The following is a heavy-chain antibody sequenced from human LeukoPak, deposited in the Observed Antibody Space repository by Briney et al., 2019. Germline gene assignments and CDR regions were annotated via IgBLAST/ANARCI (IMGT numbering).Heavy chain of an antibody. D-gene: IGHD1-26*01. J-gene: IGHJ3*02. CDR3: TRDRWESNAFDI. CDR2: IRSKAYGGTT. Sequence: PGGSLRLSCTASGFTFGDYAMSWVRQAPGKGLEWVGFIRSKAYGGTTEYAASVKGRFTISRDDSKSIAYLQMNSLKTEDTAVYYCTRDRWESNAFDIWGQGTMVTVSS. V-gene: IGHV3-49*04. CDR1: GFTFGDYA.